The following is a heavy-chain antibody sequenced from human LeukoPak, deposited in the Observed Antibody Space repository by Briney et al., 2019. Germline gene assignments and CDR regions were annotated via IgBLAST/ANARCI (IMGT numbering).Heavy chain of an antibody. CDR1: GGSISPYF. Sequence: SETLSLTCTVSGGSISPYFWSWMRQTPGKGLEWIGYISYTGSTNYNPALKSRVTISVDTSKNQFSLQLTSVTAADTAVYYCARDDYRGVTNYDPWGQGTLVTVSS. J-gene: IGHJ5*02. V-gene: IGHV4-59*01. CDR2: ISYTGST. CDR3: ARDDYRGVTNYDP. D-gene: IGHD3-10*01.